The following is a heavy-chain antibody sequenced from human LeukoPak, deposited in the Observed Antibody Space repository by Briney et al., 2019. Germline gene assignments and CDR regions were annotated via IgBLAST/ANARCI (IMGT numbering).Heavy chain of an antibody. Sequence: APVKVSCKASGYTFTSYGISWVRQAPGQGLEWMGWISAYNGNTNYAQKLQGRVTMTTDTSTSTAYMELSSLRSEDTAVYYCARLSSHYGDYKVDPWGQGTLVTVSS. V-gene: IGHV1-18*01. J-gene: IGHJ5*02. D-gene: IGHD4-17*01. CDR2: ISAYNGNT. CDR1: GYTFTSYG. CDR3: ARLSSHYGDYKVDP.